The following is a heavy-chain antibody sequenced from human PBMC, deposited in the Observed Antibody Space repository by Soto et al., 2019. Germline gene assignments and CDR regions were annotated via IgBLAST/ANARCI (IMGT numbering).Heavy chain of an antibody. Sequence: LRLSCAASGFTFSNYEINWVRQAPGKGLEWVSYIHSTGNFIHYADSVKGRFTISRDDAKNSVYLQMNSLRAEDTALYYCAREDIPADGPFDYWGPGILVTVS. V-gene: IGHV3-48*03. D-gene: IGHD6-13*01. CDR2: IHSTGNFI. CDR3: AREDIPADGPFDY. J-gene: IGHJ4*02. CDR1: GFTFSNYE.